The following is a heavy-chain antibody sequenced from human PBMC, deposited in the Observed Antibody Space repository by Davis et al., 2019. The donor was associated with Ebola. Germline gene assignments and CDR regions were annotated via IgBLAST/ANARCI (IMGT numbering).Heavy chain of an antibody. V-gene: IGHV3-23*01. Sequence: GESLKISCAASGFIFSSYALSWVRQAPGKGLEWVSTISSSGASTYYADSVKGRFTISRDNAKNSLYLQMNSLRDEDTAVYYCARGRNWFDPWGQGTLVTVSS. CDR3: ARGRNWFDP. CDR2: ISSSGAST. CDR1: GFIFSSYA. J-gene: IGHJ5*02.